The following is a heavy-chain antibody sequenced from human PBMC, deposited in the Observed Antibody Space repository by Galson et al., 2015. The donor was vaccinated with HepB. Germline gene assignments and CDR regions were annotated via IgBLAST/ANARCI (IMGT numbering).Heavy chain of an antibody. V-gene: IGHV3-21*01. CDR1: GFTFSSYH. J-gene: IGHJ4*02. CDR3: ARDQKWETAVVPAATYSDY. D-gene: IGHD2-2*01. Sequence: SLRLSCAASGFTFSSYHMNWVRQAPGKGLEWVSSISSSSRYIYYADSVKGRFTISRDNTKKSLYLQMNSLRAEDTAVYYCARDQKWETAVVPAATYSDYWGQGTLVTVSS. CDR2: ISSSSRYI.